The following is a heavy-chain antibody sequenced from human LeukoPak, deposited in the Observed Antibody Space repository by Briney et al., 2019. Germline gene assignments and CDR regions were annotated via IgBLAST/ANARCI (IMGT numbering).Heavy chain of an antibody. CDR1: GFTFSGSA. D-gene: IGHD1-26*01. Sequence: QSGGSLRLSCAASGFTFSGSAIHWVRQSSGKGLEWVGQIDKKDKGYATATAYAASVKGRFTISRDDLINTAYLQMKSLKTEDTALYYCTRDSGTYNWFDPWGQGTLVTVSS. CDR3: TRDSGTYNWFDP. J-gene: IGHJ5*02. CDR2: IDKKDKGYATAT. V-gene: IGHV3-73*01.